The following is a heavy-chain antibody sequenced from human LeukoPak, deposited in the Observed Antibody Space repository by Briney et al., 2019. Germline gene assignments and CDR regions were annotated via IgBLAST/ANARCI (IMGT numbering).Heavy chain of an antibody. J-gene: IGHJ6*02. V-gene: IGHV1-18*01. Sequence: ASVKVSCKASGYTFTSYGISWVRQAPGQGLEWMGWISAYNGNTNHAQKLQGRVTMTTDISTSTAYMELRSLRSDDTAVYYCARDKGYSSGWYDYYYYGMDVWGQGTTVTVSS. D-gene: IGHD6-19*01. CDR2: ISAYNGNT. CDR1: GYTFTSYG. CDR3: ARDKGYSSGWYDYYYYGMDV.